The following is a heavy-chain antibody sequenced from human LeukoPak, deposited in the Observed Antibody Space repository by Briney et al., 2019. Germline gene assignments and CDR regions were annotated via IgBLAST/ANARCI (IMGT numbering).Heavy chain of an antibody. V-gene: IGHV3-9*01. CDR1: GFTVSSNS. J-gene: IGHJ4*02. CDR2: ISWNSGSI. CDR3: AKDHCSGGSCHEFDY. D-gene: IGHD2-15*01. Sequence: LRLSCTVSGFTVSSNSMSWVRQAPGKGLEWVSGISWNSGSIGYADSVKGRFTISRDNAKNSLYLQMNSLRAEDTALYYCAKDHCSGGSCHEFDYWGQGTLVTVSS.